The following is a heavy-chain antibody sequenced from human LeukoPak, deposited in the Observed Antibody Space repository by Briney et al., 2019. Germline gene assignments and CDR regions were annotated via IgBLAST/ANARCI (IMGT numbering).Heavy chain of an antibody. CDR2: IYYSGST. J-gene: IGHJ3*02. Sequence: SETLSLTCTVSGGSISSYYWSWIRQPPGKGLEWIGYIYYSGSTNYNPSLKSRVTISVDTSKNQFSLKLSSVNAADTAVYHCARQQYSGTYFQAFAFDIWGQGTMVTVSS. D-gene: IGHD1-26*01. CDR3: ARQQYSGTYFQAFAFDI. V-gene: IGHV4-59*08. CDR1: GGSISSYY.